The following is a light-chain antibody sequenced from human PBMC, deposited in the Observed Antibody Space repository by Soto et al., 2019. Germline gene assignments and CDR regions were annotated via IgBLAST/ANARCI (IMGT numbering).Light chain of an antibody. CDR3: QQYDTYWT. V-gene: IGKV1-5*01. J-gene: IGKJ1*01. CDR2: DAS. Sequence: DIQMTQSPSTLSASVGDRVTITCRDSQSVSSWLAWYQQKPGKAPKLLIHDASNLESGVPSRFSGSGSGTEFTLTISSLQPDDFATYYCQQYDTYWTFGQGTKVENK. CDR1: QSVSSW.